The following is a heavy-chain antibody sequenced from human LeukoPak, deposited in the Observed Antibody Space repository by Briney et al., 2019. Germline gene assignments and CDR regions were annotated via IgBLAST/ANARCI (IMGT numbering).Heavy chain of an antibody. Sequence: PGRSLRLSCAASGFTFSSYGMRWVRQAPGKGLEWVAVISYDGSNKYYADSVKGRFTISRDNSKSTLYLQMNSLRAEDTAVYYCAKEGYYYDSSGYYYFDYWGQGTLVTVSS. D-gene: IGHD3-22*01. V-gene: IGHV3-30*18. CDR3: AKEGYYYDSSGYYYFDY. J-gene: IGHJ4*02. CDR1: GFTFSSYG. CDR2: ISYDGSNK.